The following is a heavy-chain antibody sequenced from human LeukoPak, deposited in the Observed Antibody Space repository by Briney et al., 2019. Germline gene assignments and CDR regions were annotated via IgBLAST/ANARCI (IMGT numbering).Heavy chain of an antibody. Sequence: SETLSLTCTVSGYSISSGYYWGWIRQPPGKGLEWIGSIYHSGSTYYNPSLKSRVTISVDTSKNQFSLKLSSVTAADTAVYYCARVKYFDWLLQNPYNWFDPWGQGTLVTVSS. J-gene: IGHJ5*02. D-gene: IGHD3-9*01. CDR2: IYHSGST. CDR3: ARVKYFDWLLQNPYNWFDP. V-gene: IGHV4-38-2*02. CDR1: GYSISSGYY.